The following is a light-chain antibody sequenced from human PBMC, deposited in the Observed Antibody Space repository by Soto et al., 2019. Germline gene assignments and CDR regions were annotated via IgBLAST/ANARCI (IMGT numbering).Light chain of an antibody. CDR2: DAS. CDR1: QSVSRY. J-gene: IGKJ1*01. Sequence: EIVLTQSPATLSLSPGERATLSCRASQSVSRYLAWHQQKPGQAPRLIIYDASHRATEIQALFSGSGSGTDFTLTISSLEPEDFAVAYCQQRSNWTWTFGQGTKVDIK. V-gene: IGKV3-11*01. CDR3: QQRSNWTWT.